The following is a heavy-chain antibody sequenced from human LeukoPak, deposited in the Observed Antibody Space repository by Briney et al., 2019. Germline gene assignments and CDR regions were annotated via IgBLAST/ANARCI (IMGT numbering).Heavy chain of an antibody. CDR1: GFTFSSYA. Sequence: GGSLRLSCAASGFTFSSYAMHWVRQAPGKGLEWVAVISYDGSNKYYADSVKGRFTISRDNSKNTLYLQMNSLRAEDTAVYYCTTGSNTVTTYYWGQGTLVTVSS. J-gene: IGHJ4*02. CDR2: ISYDGSNK. V-gene: IGHV3-30-3*01. D-gene: IGHD4-17*01. CDR3: TTGSNTVTTYY.